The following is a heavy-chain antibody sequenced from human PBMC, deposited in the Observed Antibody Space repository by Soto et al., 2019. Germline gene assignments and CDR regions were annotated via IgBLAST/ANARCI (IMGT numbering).Heavy chain of an antibody. D-gene: IGHD2-21*01. CDR2: ISGSGGST. CDR1: GFTFSRYA. V-gene: IGHV3-23*01. CDR3: ASARHIGP. J-gene: IGHJ5*02. Sequence: ETLSLSCAASGFTFSRYAMSWVRQAPGKGLEWVSAISGSGGSTYYADSVKGRFTISRDNSKNSLYLQMNSLRVEDTGVYYCASARHIGPWGQGTLVTVSS.